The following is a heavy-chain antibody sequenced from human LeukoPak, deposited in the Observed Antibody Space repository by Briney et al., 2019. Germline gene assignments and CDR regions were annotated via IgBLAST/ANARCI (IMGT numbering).Heavy chain of an antibody. CDR1: GGSISSYY. CDR3: AREYDFWSGYYPFDY. Sequence: SETLSLTCTVSGGSISSYYWSWLRQPPGKGLEWIGYIYCSGSTNYNPSLKSRVTISVDTSKNQFSLKLSSVTAADTAVYYCAREYDFWSGYYPFDYWGQGTLVTVSS. J-gene: IGHJ4*02. V-gene: IGHV4-59*12. D-gene: IGHD3-3*01. CDR2: IYCSGST.